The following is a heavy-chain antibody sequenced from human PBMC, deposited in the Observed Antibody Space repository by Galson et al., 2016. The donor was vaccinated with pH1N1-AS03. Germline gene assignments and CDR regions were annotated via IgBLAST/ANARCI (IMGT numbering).Heavy chain of an antibody. CDR3: ATAGHFDP. J-gene: IGHJ5*02. CDR1: GYTFPNFW. CDR2: INPYNGNT. D-gene: IGHD7-27*01. V-gene: IGHV1-18*04. Sequence: SVKVSCKASGYTFPNFWMYWVRQAPGQGLEWMGMINPYNGNTHYAQSLQGRVTMTTDTSTNTAYLERRSLTSDDTAVYYCATAGHFDPWGHGTLVIVSS.